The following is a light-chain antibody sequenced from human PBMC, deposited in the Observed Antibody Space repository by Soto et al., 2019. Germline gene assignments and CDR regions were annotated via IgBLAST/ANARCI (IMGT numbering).Light chain of an antibody. CDR1: QSVSTK. CDR2: GAS. V-gene: IGKV3-15*01. Sequence: EILMTQAPGTLSVSPGETATLSCRASQSVSTKLACYQQKPGQAPRLLINGASTRATGVPARFSGWGSWTEFTLTISSLQSEDFAVYYCQQYHNWPPITFGQGTRLE. CDR3: QQYHNWPPIT. J-gene: IGKJ5*01.